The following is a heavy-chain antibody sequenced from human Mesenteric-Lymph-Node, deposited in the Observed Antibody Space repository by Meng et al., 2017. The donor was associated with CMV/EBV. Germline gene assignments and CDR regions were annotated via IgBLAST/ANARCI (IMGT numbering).Heavy chain of an antibody. J-gene: IGHJ4*02. D-gene: IGHD2-15*01. Sequence: YYLSWIRQHPGKGLEWIGYIYYSGSTYYNPSLKSRVTISVDTSKNQFSLKLSSVTAADTAVYYCARDGRKGYCSGGSCYSVWEGLDYRGQGTLVTVSS. V-gene: IGHV4-31*02. CDR1: YY. CDR2: IYYSGST. CDR3: ARDGRKGYCSGGSCYSVWEGLDY.